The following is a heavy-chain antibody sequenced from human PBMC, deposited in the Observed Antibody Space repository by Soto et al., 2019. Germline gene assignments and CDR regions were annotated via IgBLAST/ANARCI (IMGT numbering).Heavy chain of an antibody. CDR3: ARTRLYDASGYYYYYYGMDV. CDR2: IYSGGTT. V-gene: IGHV3-53*01. CDR1: GFTVSDNY. J-gene: IGHJ6*02. D-gene: IGHD3-22*01. Sequence: GGSLRLSCVASGFTVSDNYMSWVRQAPGKGLEWVSVIYSGGTTHSADSVKGRFTISRGNFRNTVFLEMNSLTVEDTAVYYCARTRLYDASGYYYYYYGMDVWGQGTTVTGSS.